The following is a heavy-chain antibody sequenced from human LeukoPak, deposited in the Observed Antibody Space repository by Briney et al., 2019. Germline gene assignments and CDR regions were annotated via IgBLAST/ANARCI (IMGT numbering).Heavy chain of an antibody. Sequence: SQTLSLTCAISGDSVSSNSAAWNWIRQSPSRGLEWLGRTYYRSKWYNDYAVSVKSRITINPDTFKNQFSLQLNSVTPEDTAVYYCARLGMGSGWLGAYYYYYGMDVWAKGPRSPSPQ. D-gene: IGHD6-19*01. V-gene: IGHV6-1*01. CDR3: ARLGMGSGWLGAYYYYYGMDV. J-gene: IGHJ6*04. CDR1: GDSVSSNSAA. CDR2: TYYRSKWYN.